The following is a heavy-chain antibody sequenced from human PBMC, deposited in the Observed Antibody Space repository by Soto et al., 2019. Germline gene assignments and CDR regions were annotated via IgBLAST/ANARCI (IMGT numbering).Heavy chain of an antibody. CDR3: ARRWGDAFDI. J-gene: IGHJ3*02. CDR1: GGSISSYY. CDR2: IYYTGST. D-gene: IGHD3-16*01. Sequence: QVQLQESGPGLVKPSETLSLTCTVSGGSISSYYWSWIRQPPGKGLEWIGYIYYTGSTNYNPSLKRRVTISVDTSKNRFSLKLSSVTAADTAVYYCARRWGDAFDIWGQGTMVTVSS. V-gene: IGHV4-59*08.